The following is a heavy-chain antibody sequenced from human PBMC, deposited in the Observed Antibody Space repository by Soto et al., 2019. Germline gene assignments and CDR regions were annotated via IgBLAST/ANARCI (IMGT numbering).Heavy chain of an antibody. CDR2: IIPIFGTA. CDR3: TRLPPYCSSTSCPQNDAFDI. V-gene: IGHV1-69*13. Sequence: SVKVSCKASGGTFSSYAISWVRQAPGQGLEWMGGIIPIFGTANYAQKFQGRVTITADESTSTAYMELSSLRSEDTAVYYCTRLPPYCSSTSCPQNDAFDIWGQGTMVTVSS. D-gene: IGHD2-2*01. CDR1: GGTFSSYA. J-gene: IGHJ3*02.